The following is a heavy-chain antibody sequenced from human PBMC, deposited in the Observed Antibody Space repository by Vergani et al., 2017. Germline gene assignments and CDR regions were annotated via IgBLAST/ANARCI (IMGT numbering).Heavy chain of an antibody. D-gene: IGHD3-16*01. V-gene: IGHV3-30*02. Sequence: QVQLVESGGGVVQRGGSLRLSCATSGFTFSNYDMQCIRQGPAKGLEFVAFIQFDGSNQYYADSVKGRFTLSRDFSKNTLYLQMNSLRNEDTATYYCAKHFRGWGIDYWGQGTQVIVSS. CDR2: IQFDGSNQ. CDR3: AKHFRGWGIDY. CDR1: GFTFSNYD. J-gene: IGHJ4*02.